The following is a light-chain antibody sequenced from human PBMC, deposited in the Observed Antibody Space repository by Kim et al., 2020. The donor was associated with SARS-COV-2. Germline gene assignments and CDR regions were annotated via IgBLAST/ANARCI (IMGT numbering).Light chain of an antibody. CDR1: QSVSSSY. CDR3: QQYGSSPRVT. J-gene: IGKJ3*01. V-gene: IGKV3-20*01. Sequence: PGERATLSCRASQSVSSSYLAWYQQKPGQAPRLLIYGASSRATGIPDRFSGSGSGTDFTLTISRLEPEDFAVYYCQQYGSSPRVTFGPGTKVDIK. CDR2: GAS.